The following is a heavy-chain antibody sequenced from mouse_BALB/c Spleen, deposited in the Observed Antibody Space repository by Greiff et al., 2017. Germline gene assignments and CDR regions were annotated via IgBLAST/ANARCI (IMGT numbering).Heavy chain of an antibody. CDR1: GFSLTSYG. Sequence: VKLVESGPGLVAPSQSLSITCTVSGFSLTSYGVHWVRQPPGKGLEWLGVIWAGGSTNYNSALMSRLSISKNNSKSQVFLKMNSLQTDDTAMYYCARLSDYDGAWFAYWGQGTLVTVSA. V-gene: IGHV2-9*02. D-gene: IGHD2-4*01. CDR3: ARLSDYDGAWFAY. J-gene: IGHJ3*01. CDR2: IWAGGST.